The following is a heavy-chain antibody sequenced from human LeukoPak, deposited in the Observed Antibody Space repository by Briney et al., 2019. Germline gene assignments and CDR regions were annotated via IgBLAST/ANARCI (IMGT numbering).Heavy chain of an antibody. CDR1: GFTFTSSA. CDR3: AAMYYYGTGSLYYNDY. J-gene: IGHJ4*02. D-gene: IGHD3-10*01. Sequence: SVKVSCKASGFTFTSSAMQWVRQARGQRLEWIGWIVVGSGNTNYAQKFQERVTITRDMSTSTAYMELSSLRSEDTAVYYCAAMYYYGTGSLYYNDYWGQGTLVTVSS. CDR2: IVVGSGNT. V-gene: IGHV1-58*02.